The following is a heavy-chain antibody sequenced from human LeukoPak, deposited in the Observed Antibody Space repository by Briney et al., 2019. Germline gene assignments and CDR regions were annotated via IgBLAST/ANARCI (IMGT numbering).Heavy chain of an antibody. Sequence: GGSLRLSCAASGFTFSTYALSWVRQAPGKGLEWVSAISPGGDRTYYADSVKGRFAISRDNSKNTLYLQMHSLRAEDTAVYYCARLYGDWYYYYGMDVWGQGTTVTVSS. CDR1: GFTFSTYA. CDR2: ISPGGDRT. D-gene: IGHD4-17*01. J-gene: IGHJ6*02. CDR3: ARLYGDWYYYYGMDV. V-gene: IGHV3-23*01.